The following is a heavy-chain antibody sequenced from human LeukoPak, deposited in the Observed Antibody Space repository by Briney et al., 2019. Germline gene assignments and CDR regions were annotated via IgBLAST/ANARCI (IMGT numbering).Heavy chain of an antibody. D-gene: IGHD3-16*01. CDR3: GYGGT. Sequence: PGRSLRLSCAASGFTFSSYAMHWVRQAPGKGLEWVSVISYDGSTKYYADSVKGRFTISRDNSKNTLYLQMNSLRAEDTAMYYCGYGGTWGQGTLVTVSS. CDR1: GFTFSSYA. J-gene: IGHJ5*02. CDR2: ISYDGSTK. V-gene: IGHV3-30-3*01.